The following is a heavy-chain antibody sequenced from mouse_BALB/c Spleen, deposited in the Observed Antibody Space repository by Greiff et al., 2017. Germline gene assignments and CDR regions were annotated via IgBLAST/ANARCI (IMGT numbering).Heavy chain of an antibody. CDR3: ARQLGLRVFAY. J-gene: IGHJ3*01. CDR1: GFTFSDYY. CDR2: ISDGGSYT. D-gene: IGHD3-1*01. Sequence: EVQGVESGGGLVKPGGSLKLSCAASGFTFSDYYMYWVRQTPEKRLEWVATISDGGSYTYYPDSVKGRFTISRDNAKNNLYLQMSSLKSEDTAMYYCARQLGLRVFAYWGQGTLVTVSA. V-gene: IGHV5-4*02.